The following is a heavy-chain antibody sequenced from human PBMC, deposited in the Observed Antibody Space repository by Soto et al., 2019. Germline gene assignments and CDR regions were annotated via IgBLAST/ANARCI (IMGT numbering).Heavy chain of an antibody. D-gene: IGHD5-12*01. V-gene: IGHV3-21*01. Sequence: KPGGSLRLSCAASGFTFSSYSMNWVRQAPGKGLEWVSSISSSSSYIYYADSVKGRFTISRDNAKNSLYLQMNSLRAEDTAVYYCAREGYSGYDSVAGYYYYGMDVWGQGTTVTVSS. CDR3: AREGYSGYDSVAGYYYYGMDV. J-gene: IGHJ6*02. CDR1: GFTFSSYS. CDR2: ISSSSSYI.